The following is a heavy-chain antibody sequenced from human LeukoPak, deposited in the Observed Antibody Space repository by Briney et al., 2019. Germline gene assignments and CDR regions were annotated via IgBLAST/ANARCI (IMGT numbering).Heavy chain of an antibody. V-gene: IGHV3-30*02. CDR1: GFTFSTYG. CDR3: AKANTGGGSNNLGYFHH. Sequence: PGGSLRLSCAASGFTFSTYGMHWVRQAPGKGLEWVAFMRNDRSNKYYADSVRGRFTISRDNSKNTLYLQMNSLKAEDTAVYYCAKANTGGGSNNLGYFHHWGQGTLVTVSS. D-gene: IGHD3-16*01. J-gene: IGHJ1*01. CDR2: MRNDRSNK.